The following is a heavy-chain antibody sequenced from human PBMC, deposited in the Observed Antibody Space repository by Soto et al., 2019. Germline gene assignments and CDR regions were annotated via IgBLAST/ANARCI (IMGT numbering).Heavy chain of an antibody. CDR3: ARGSIAARQMVDPPGDY. D-gene: IGHD6-6*01. J-gene: IGHJ4*02. CDR2: IIPIFGTA. V-gene: IGHV1-69*13. Sequence: GASVKVSCKASGGTFSSYAITWVRQAPGQGLEWVGGIIPIFGTANYAQKFQGRVTITADESTSTAYMELSSLRSEDTAVYYCARGSIAARQMVDPPGDYWGQGTLVTVSS. CDR1: GGTFSSYA.